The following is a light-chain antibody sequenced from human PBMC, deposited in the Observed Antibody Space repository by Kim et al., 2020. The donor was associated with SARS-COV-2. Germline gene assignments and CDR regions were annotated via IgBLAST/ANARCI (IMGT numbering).Light chain of an antibody. CDR3: YSRDTSDSYWV. CDR2: GRD. Sequence: ALGQTVRITCQGDTLITCYASWYQQKPGQAPVLVTYGRDNRPSGIPDRFSGSTSGDTASLTITGAQAEDEADYYCYSRDTSDSYWVFGGGTQLTVL. V-gene: IGLV3-19*01. J-gene: IGLJ3*02. CDR1: TLITCY.